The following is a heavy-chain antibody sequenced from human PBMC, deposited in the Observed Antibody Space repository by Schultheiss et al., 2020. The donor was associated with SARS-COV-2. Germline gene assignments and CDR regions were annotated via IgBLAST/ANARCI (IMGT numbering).Heavy chain of an antibody. Sequence: ETLSLTCTVSGGSIRDYYWSWIRQSPGKGLEWIGYIDYSGTTNYNPSLKSRVNILVDPSKNQFSLNLNSVTAADTAVYYCARRIGDGYYSYFDYWGQGTLVTVSS. D-gene: IGHD5-24*01. CDR1: GGSIRDYY. J-gene: IGHJ4*02. CDR2: IDYSGTT. CDR3: ARRIGDGYYSYFDY. V-gene: IGHV4-59*01.